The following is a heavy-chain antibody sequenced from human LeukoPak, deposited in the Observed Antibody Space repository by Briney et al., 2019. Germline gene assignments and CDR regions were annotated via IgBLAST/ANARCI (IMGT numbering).Heavy chain of an antibody. D-gene: IGHD1-7*01. CDR3: ARGRTGTFDY. J-gene: IGHJ4*02. Sequence: KPSETLSLTCAVYGGSFSGYCWSWIRQPPGKGLEWIGEINHSGSTNYNPSLKSRVTISVDTSKNQFSLKLSSVTAADTAVYYCARGRTGTFDYWGQGTLVTVSS. CDR2: INHSGST. CDR1: GGSFSGYC. V-gene: IGHV4-34*01.